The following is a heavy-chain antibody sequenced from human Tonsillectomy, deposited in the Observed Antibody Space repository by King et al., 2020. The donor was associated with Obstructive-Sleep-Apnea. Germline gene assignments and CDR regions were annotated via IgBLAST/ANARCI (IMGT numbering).Heavy chain of an antibody. CDR2: ISWNSGRI. CDR1: GFTFDDYA. Sequence: VQLVESGGGLVQPGRSLRLSCAASGFTFDDYAMHWVRQGPGKGLEWVSGISWNSGRIDYADSVKGRFTISRDNAKNSLYLQMNSLRAEDTALYYCAIALARYGDASYYDGLDVWGQGTTVTVSS. V-gene: IGHV3-9*01. D-gene: IGHD7-27*01. J-gene: IGHJ6*02. CDR3: AIALARYGDASYYDGLDV.